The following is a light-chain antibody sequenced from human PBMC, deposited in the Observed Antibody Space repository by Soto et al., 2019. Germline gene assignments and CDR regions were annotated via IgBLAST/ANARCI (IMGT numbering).Light chain of an antibody. V-gene: IGKV3-20*01. J-gene: IGKJ1*01. CDR3: QQVNSFPRT. Sequence: EVVLTQSPGTLSLSPGERATLACMASQSVSSSYLAWYQQKPGQAPRLLIYGASSRATGIPDRFSGSGSGIDFTLTISRLEPEDFATYYCQQVNSFPRTFGQGTKVDIK. CDR1: QSVSSSY. CDR2: GAS.